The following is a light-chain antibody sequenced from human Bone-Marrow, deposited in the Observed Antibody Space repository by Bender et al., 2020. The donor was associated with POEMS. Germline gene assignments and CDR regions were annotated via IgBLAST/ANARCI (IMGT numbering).Light chain of an antibody. CDR1: SSNIGTHA. Sequence: QSVLTQPPSASGTPGQRVTISCSGSSSNIGTHAVNWYQHLPGTAPKLLIYTDHLRPSGVPDRFSAFRSGTSASLAISGLQSEDEADYYCAAWDDSLSGWVFGGGTKLTVL. CDR3: AAWDDSLSGWV. V-gene: IGLV1-44*01. J-gene: IGLJ3*02. CDR2: TDH.